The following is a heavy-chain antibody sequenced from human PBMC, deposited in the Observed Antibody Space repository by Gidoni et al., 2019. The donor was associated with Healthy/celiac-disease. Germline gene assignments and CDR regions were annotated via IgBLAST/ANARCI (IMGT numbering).Heavy chain of an antibody. CDR2: SSGSGGST. CDR1: GFTFRSYA. V-gene: IGHV3-23*04. CDR3: ANYCGGDCYYEYFQH. D-gene: IGHD2-21*02. Sequence: EVQLVESGGGLVQPGGSLRLSCAASGFTFRSYAMRWVRQAPGKGLEGVSASSGSGGSTYYADSVKGRFTISRDNSKNTLYLQMNSLRAEDTAVYYCANYCGGDCYYEYFQHWGQGTLVTVSS. J-gene: IGHJ1*01.